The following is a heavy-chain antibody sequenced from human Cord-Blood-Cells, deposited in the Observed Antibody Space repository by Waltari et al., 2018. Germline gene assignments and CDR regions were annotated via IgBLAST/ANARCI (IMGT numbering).Heavy chain of an antibody. J-gene: IGHJ4*02. Sequence: QVQLVQSGAEVKKPGSSVKVSCKASGGTFSSYAISWVRQAPGQGLEWMGGIIPIFGTANYAQKFQGRVTITADESTSTAYMERSSLRSEDTAVYYCARPATYCGGDCYAYWGQGTLVTVSS. V-gene: IGHV1-69*01. CDR3: ARPATYCGGDCYAY. CDR1: GGTFSSYA. D-gene: IGHD2-21*01. CDR2: IIPIFGTA.